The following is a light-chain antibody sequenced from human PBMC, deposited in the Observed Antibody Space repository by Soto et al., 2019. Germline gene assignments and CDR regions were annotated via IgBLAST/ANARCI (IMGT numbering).Light chain of an antibody. V-gene: IGKV1-5*03. CDR3: QQYHGPWT. J-gene: IGKJ1*01. CDR1: QSISTW. Sequence: DFQMTQSPSTLSASVGDRVTITCRASQSISTWLAWYQQQSGKAPKLLIYKASSLESGVPSRFSGSGSGTEFTLTISSLQPDDFATYSCQQYHGPWTFGQGTKVEIK. CDR2: KAS.